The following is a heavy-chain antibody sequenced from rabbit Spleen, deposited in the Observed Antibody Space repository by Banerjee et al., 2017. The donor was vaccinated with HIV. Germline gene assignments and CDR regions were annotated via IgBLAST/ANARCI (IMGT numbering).Heavy chain of an antibody. J-gene: IGHJ4*01. CDR3: VRNWDNSANL. D-gene: IGHD4-1*01. CDR2: INMVTGKS. CDR1: GFSFSSGYD. Sequence: QEQLVESGGGLVQPGGSLKLSCKASGFSFSSGYDMCWVRQAPGKGLEWIACINMVTGKSVYASWAKGRFTISKTSNTVDLKMTSLTAADTATYFCVRNWDNSANLWGQGTLVTVS. V-gene: IGHV1S45*01.